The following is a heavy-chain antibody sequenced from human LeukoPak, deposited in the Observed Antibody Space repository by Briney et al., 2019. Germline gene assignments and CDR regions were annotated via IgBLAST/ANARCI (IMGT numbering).Heavy chain of an antibody. CDR3: ATGKDRSGYYYSLDY. CDR1: GGTFSTFP. D-gene: IGHD3-22*01. Sequence: SVKVSCKASGGTFSTFPNSWVRQAPGQGLEWIGGIIPIFGPNYAQKFQGRATISADLATATAYMELSSLTSEDTSVYYCATGKDRSGYYYSLDYWGQGTLVAVSS. J-gene: IGHJ4*02. V-gene: IGHV1-69*01. CDR2: IIPIFGP.